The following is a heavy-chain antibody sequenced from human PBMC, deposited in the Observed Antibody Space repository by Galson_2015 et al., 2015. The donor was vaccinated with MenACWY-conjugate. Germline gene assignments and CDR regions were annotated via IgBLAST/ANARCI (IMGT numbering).Heavy chain of an antibody. D-gene: IGHD3-22*01. Sequence: SLRLSCAASGFTFSNAWMNWVRQAPGKGLEWVGRIKSKTDGGTTDYAAPVKGRFTISRDDSKNTLYLQMNSLKTEDTAVYYCTTPTINYYDSSGYRIEIDYWGQGTRVTVSS. V-gene: IGHV3-15*07. CDR1: GFTFSNAW. CDR3: TTPTINYYDSSGYRIEIDY. CDR2: IKSKTDGGTT. J-gene: IGHJ4*02.